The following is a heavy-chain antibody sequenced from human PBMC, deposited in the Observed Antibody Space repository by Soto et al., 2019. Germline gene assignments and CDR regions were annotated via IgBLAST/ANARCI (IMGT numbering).Heavy chain of an antibody. CDR1: GYTFTSYY. V-gene: IGHV1-46*01. Sequence: QVQLVQSGAEVKKPGASVKVSCKASGYTFTSYYMHWVRQAPGQGLEWMGIINPSGGSTSYAQKFQGRVTMTRDTSTSIVYMELSSLRSEDTAVYYCASPLDDSSGYGGMDVWGQGTTVTVSS. CDR3: ASPLDDSSGYGGMDV. D-gene: IGHD3-22*01. CDR2: INPSGGST. J-gene: IGHJ6*02.